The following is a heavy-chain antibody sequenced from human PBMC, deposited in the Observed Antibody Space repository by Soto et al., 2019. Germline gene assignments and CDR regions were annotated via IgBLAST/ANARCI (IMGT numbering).Heavy chain of an antibody. CDR1: GFTANDYY. V-gene: IGHV3-11*01. J-gene: IGHJ5*02. Sequence: QVQLVESGGGLVKPGGSLRLSCAGSGFTANDYYFYMGWFRQAPGKGLEWISYISTTGSTTYYADSVKGRFTISRDNAKNSVYLQMKSLRAEDTAIYYCARDRGGSSWPLGWFDPWGQGTLVNVSS. CDR2: ISTTGSTT. CDR3: ARDRGGSSWPLGWFDP. D-gene: IGHD6-13*01.